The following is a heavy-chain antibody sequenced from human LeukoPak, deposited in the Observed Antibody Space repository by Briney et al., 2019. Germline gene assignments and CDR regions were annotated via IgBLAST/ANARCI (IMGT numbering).Heavy chain of an antibody. CDR2: INPSGGST. CDR1: GYTFTSYY. D-gene: IGHD6-6*01. CDR3: ARDGGSQYSSSSGVDY. J-gene: IGHJ4*02. V-gene: IGHV1-46*01. Sequence: ASVKVSCKASGYTFTSYYMHWVRQAPGQGLEWMGIINPSGGSTSYAQKFQGRVTMTRDMSTSTVYMELSSLRSEDTAVYYCARDGGSQYSSSSGVDYWGQGTLVTASS.